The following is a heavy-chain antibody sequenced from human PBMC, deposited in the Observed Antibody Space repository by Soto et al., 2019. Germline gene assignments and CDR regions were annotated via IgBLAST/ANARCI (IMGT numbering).Heavy chain of an antibody. CDR2: IYPGDSDT. CDR1: GYSFTSYW. Sequence: GESLKISCKGSGYSFTSYWIGWVRQMPGKGLEWMGIIYPGDSDTRYSPSFQGQVTISADKSISTAYLQWSSLKASDTAMYYCARHDSSGYSYYYYGMGVWGQGTTVTVSS. D-gene: IGHD3-22*01. CDR3: ARHDSSGYSYYYYGMGV. J-gene: IGHJ6*02. V-gene: IGHV5-51*01.